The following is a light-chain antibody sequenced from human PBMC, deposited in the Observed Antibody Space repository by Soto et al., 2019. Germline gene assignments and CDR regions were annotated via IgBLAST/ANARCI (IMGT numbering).Light chain of an antibody. J-gene: IGKJ3*01. Sequence: EIVLTQSPATLSLSPGERATLSCRASQSFSGFLAWYQQKPGQAPRLLIYDASTRATGIPDRFIGSGSGTGFTLTISSLEPEDFAIYYCQVRDNWFTFGPGTKVDIK. V-gene: IGKV3-11*01. CDR3: QVRDNWFT. CDR1: QSFSGF. CDR2: DAS.